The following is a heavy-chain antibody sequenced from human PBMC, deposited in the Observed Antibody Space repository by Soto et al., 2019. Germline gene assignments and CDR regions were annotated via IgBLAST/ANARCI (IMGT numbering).Heavy chain of an antibody. D-gene: IGHD2-2*01. CDR1: GYTFTYRY. Sequence: QMQLVQSGAEVKKTGSSVKVSCKASGYTFTYRYLHWVRQAPGQALEWMGWITPFNGNTNYAPKFQDRVTITRDRSMSTAYMELSSLRSEDTAMYYCACSSSLIPLDYWGQGTLVTVSS. V-gene: IGHV1-45*02. J-gene: IGHJ4*02. CDR3: ACSSSLIPLDY. CDR2: ITPFNGNT.